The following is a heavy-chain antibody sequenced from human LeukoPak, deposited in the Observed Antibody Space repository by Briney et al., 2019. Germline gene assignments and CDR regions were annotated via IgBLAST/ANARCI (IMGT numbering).Heavy chain of an antibody. CDR3: ARERGYSSDAFDI. Sequence: GGSLRLSCATSGFTFSTYSMNWVRQAPGKGLEWVSYITSSNTIYYADSVKGRFTISRDNAKNSLYLQVNSLRAEDTAVYYCARERGYSSDAFDIWGQGTMVTVSS. CDR2: ITSSNTI. V-gene: IGHV3-48*01. CDR1: GFTFSTYS. J-gene: IGHJ3*02. D-gene: IGHD5-18*01.